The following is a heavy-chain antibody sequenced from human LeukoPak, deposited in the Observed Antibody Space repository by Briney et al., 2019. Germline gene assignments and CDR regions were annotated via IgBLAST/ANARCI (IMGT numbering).Heavy chain of an antibody. D-gene: IGHD3-22*01. CDR1: GFTFSSYA. CDR2: ISGSGGST. Sequence: PGWSLRLSCAASGFTFSSYAMSWVRQAPGKGLEWVSAISGSGGSTYYADSVKGRSTISRDNSKNTLYLQINSLRAEDTAVYYCAKDPLVYYYDSSGYFDYWGQGTLVTVSS. J-gene: IGHJ4*02. CDR3: AKDPLVYYYDSSGYFDY. V-gene: IGHV3-23*01.